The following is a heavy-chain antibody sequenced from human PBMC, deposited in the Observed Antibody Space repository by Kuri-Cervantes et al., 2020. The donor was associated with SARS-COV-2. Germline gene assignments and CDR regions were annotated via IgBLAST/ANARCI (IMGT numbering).Heavy chain of an antibody. J-gene: IGHJ3*02. CDR2: IYYSGST. CDR3: AREGGSRYHDAFDI. D-gene: IGHD2-15*01. CDR1: GGSISSSSYY. V-gene: IGHV4-39*07. Sequence: SETLSLTCTVSGGSISSSSYYWGWIRQPPGKGLEWIGSIYYSGSTYYNPSLKSRVTISLDTSKNQLSLNLNSVTAADTAVYYCAREGGSRYHDAFDIWGQGTMVTVSS.